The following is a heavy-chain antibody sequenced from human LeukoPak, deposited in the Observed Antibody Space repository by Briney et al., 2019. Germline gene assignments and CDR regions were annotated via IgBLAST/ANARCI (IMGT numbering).Heavy chain of an antibody. CDR3: AREHKTGQFFDY. D-gene: IGHD1-1*01. Sequence: ASVKVSCKASGYTFTSYDINWVRQATGQGLEWMGWMNPNSGNTGYAQKFQGRVTMTRNTSISTAYMELSSLRSEDTAVYYCAREHKTGQFFDYWGQGTLVTVSS. J-gene: IGHJ4*02. V-gene: IGHV1-8*01. CDR2: MNPNSGNT. CDR1: GYTFTSYD.